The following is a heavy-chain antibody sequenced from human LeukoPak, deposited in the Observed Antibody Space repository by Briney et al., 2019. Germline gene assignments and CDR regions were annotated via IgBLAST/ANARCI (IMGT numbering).Heavy chain of an antibody. CDR3: ARKGSGWRTLEY. J-gene: IGHJ4*02. CDR2: IYYSGST. Sequence: NPSETLSLTCTVSGGSISTYYWNWIRQPPGKGLEWIGYIYYSGSTNYNPSLKSRVTISVDTSKNQLSLRLTSVTAADTAVYYCARKGSGWRTLEYWGQGTLVTVSS. D-gene: IGHD6-19*01. V-gene: IGHV4-59*01. CDR1: GGSISTYY.